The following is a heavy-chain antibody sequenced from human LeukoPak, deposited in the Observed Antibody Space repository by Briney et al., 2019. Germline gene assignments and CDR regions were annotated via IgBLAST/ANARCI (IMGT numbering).Heavy chain of an antibody. CDR2: INSDGSST. CDR3: VREFETKTLTTLLFGFDP. Sequence: GGSLRLSCAASGFSFSRDWMHWVRQVPGKGLVWVSRINSDGSSTKYADSVQGRFTISRDNAKNTLYLQMNSLRAEDTAVYYCVREFETKTLTTLLFGFDPWGQGTLVTVSS. J-gene: IGHJ5*02. CDR1: GFSFSRDW. V-gene: IGHV3-74*03. D-gene: IGHD4-11*01.